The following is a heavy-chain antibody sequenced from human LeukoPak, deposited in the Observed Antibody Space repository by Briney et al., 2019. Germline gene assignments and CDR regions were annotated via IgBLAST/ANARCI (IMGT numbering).Heavy chain of an antibody. CDR1: GDSISSSSYY. CDR3: ARLYFGSYYYFDY. V-gene: IGHV4-39*01. J-gene: IGHJ4*02. Sequence: SETLSLTCTVSGDSISSSSYYWVWLRQPPGKGLEWIATIHYTGSTSYNPSPKSPVTISVDTSKTQFSLKLSSVTAADTAMYYCARLYFGSYYYFDYWGQGTLVTVSS. D-gene: IGHD1-26*01. CDR2: IHYTGST.